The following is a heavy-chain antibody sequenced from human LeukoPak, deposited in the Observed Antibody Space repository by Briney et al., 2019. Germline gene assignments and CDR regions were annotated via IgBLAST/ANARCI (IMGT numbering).Heavy chain of an antibody. Sequence: SETLSLTCTVSGGSISSSSYYWGWIRQPPGKGLEWIGSIYYSGSTYYNPSLKSRVTISVDTSKNQFSLKLSSVTAADTAVYYCASQYYYDSSGSFDYWGQGTLVTVSS. CDR2: IYYSGST. D-gene: IGHD3-22*01. J-gene: IGHJ4*02. CDR1: GGSISSSSYY. V-gene: IGHV4-39*01. CDR3: ASQYYYDSSGSFDY.